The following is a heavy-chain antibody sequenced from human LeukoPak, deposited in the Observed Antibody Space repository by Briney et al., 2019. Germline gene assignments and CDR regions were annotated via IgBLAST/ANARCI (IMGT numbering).Heavy chain of an antibody. CDR2: IIPIFGTA. J-gene: IGHJ4*02. CDR1: GGTFSSYA. CDR3: ARGYYDSSGYYYLGY. D-gene: IGHD3-22*01. Sequence: ASVKVSCKASGGTFSSYAISWVRQAPGQGLEWMGGIIPIFGTANYAQKFQGRVTITADESTSTAYMELSSLRSEDTAVYYCARGYYDSSGYYYLGYWSQGTLVTVSS. V-gene: IGHV1-69*13.